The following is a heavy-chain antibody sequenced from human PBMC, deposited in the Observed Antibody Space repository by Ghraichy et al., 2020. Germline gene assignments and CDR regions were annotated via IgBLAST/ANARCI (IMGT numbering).Heavy chain of an antibody. CDR2: IYYSGST. J-gene: IGHJ4*02. CDR3: ARLVGLGISIHPAEFDY. CDR1: GGSISSSSYY. V-gene: IGHV4-39*01. Sequence: SETLSLTCTVSGGSISSSSYYWGWIRQPPGKGLEWIGSIYYSGSTYYNPSLKSRVTISVDTSKNQFSMKLSSVTAADTAVYYYARLVGLGISIHPAEFDYWGQGTLVTVSS. D-gene: IGHD1-26*01.